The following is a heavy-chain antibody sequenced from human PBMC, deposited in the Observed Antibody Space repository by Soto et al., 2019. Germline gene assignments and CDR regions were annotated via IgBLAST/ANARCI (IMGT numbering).Heavy chain of an antibody. CDR1: GGTFSSYA. Sequence: ASVKVSCKASGGTFSSYAISCVRQAPGQGLEWMGGIIPIFGTANYAQKFQGRVTITADESTSTAYMELSSLRSEDTAVYYCAREANILGYCSSTSCYTLNWFDPWGQGTLVTVSS. CDR3: AREANILGYCSSTSCYTLNWFDP. J-gene: IGHJ5*02. CDR2: IIPIFGTA. D-gene: IGHD2-2*02. V-gene: IGHV1-69*13.